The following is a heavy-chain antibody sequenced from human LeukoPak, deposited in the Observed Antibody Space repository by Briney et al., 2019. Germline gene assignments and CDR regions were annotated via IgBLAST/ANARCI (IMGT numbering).Heavy chain of an antibody. CDR3: ARAGGWGYSSSSGYYFDY. CDR2: MNQDGNEK. CDR1: GFTFRNYW. J-gene: IGHJ4*02. V-gene: IGHV3-7*01. Sequence: GGSLRLSCAASGFTFRNYWMSWVRQAPGKGLEWVANMNQDGNEKYYVGSVKGRFTISRDNAKNSLYLQMNSLRAEDTAVYYCARAGGWGYSSSSGYYFDYWGQGTLVTVSS. D-gene: IGHD6-6*01.